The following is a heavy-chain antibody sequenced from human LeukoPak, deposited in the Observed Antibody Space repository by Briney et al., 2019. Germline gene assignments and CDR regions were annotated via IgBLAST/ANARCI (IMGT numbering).Heavy chain of an antibody. J-gene: IGHJ5*02. CDR2: ISSSSSYI. Sequence: PGGSLRLSCAASGFTFSSYSMNWVRQAPGKGLEWVSSISSSSSYIYYADSVKSRFTISRDNAKNSLYLQMNSLRAEDTAVYYCARASAVLMVYATWGQGTLVTVSS. CDR1: GFTFSSYS. D-gene: IGHD2-8*01. V-gene: IGHV3-21*01. CDR3: ARASAVLMVYAT.